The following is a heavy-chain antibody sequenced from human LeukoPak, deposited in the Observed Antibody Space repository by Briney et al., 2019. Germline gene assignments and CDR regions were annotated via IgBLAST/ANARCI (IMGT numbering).Heavy chain of an antibody. V-gene: IGHV4-39*07. Sequence: SETLSLTCTVSGGSISSSSYYWAWIRQPPGKGLEWIGSIYSGGRIYYNPSLKSRVSISIDTSNNDLSLKVTSVTAADTAGYYCARAPWAYGNYVHAFDIWGQGTMVTVSS. J-gene: IGHJ3*02. CDR1: GGSISSSSYY. CDR2: IYSGGRI. D-gene: IGHD4-11*01. CDR3: ARAPWAYGNYVHAFDI.